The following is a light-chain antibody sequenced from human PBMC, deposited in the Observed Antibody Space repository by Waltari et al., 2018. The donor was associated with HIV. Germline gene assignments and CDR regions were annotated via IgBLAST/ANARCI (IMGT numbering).Light chain of an antibody. CDR3: MIWHSSAVV. V-gene: IGLV5-45*02. Sequence: QAVLTQPSSLSASPGASASLTCTLRSGINVGTYRIYWYQQKPGSPPQYLLRYKSDSDKQQGSGVPSRFSGSKDASANAGILLISWLHSEDEADYYCMIWHSSAVVFGGGTKLTVL. CDR2: YKSDSDK. CDR1: SGINVGTYR. J-gene: IGLJ2*01.